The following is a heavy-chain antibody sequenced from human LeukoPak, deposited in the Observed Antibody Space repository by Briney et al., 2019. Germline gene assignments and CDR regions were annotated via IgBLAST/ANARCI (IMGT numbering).Heavy chain of an antibody. CDR1: GGSISGYY. D-gene: IGHD3-22*01. CDR2: IYYSGST. CDR3: ARDTEGSTAWFLLRAFDI. V-gene: IGHV4-59*01. J-gene: IGHJ3*02. Sequence: SETLSLTCTVSGGSISGYYWSWLRQPPGKGLEWIGSIYYSGSTNYNPSLKSRVTISVDTSKNQFSLKPSSVSAADTALYYCARDTEGSTAWFLLRAFDIWGQGTMVTVSS.